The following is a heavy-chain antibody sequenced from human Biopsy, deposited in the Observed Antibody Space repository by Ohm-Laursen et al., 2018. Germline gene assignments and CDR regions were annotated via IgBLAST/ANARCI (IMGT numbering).Heavy chain of an antibody. V-gene: IGHV1-46*01. Sequence: SVKVSCKASAYSFGDHRIHWVRQAPGQGLEWMGIINPGGNSTAYTQNFQGRVTMTWDTSTTTVYMELSSLRSEDTAVYYCVLASFDYWGQGTLVTVPS. CDR3: VLASFDY. CDR2: INPGGNST. J-gene: IGHJ4*02. CDR1: AYSFGDHR.